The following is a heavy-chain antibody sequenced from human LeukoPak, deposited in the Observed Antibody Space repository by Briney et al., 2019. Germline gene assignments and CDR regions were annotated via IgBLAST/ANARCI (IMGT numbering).Heavy chain of an antibody. CDR1: GVSISSYY. D-gene: IGHD5-24*01. J-gene: IGHJ4*02. CDR3: ARVGEWLQ. V-gene: IGHV4-59*01. Sequence: SETLSLTCTVSGVSISSYYWSWIRQPPGKGLEWIGYIYYSGSTNYNPSLKSRVTISVDTSKNQFSLKLSSVTAADTAVYYCARVGEWLQWGQGTLVTVST. CDR2: IYYSGST.